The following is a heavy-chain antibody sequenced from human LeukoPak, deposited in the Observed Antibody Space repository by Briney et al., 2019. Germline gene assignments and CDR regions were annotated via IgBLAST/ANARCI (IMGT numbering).Heavy chain of an antibody. CDR2: IYYSGTT. CDR3: ARVSWRYYNGMDV. CDR1: GGAIVSGDYS. Sequence: SETLSLTCTVSGGAIVSGDYSWSWIRQAPGRGLEWIGCIYYSGTTHYNPSLKSRGTISLDTSKNQFSLKLTSVTAADTAVYYCARVSWRYYNGMDVWGQGTTATVSS. J-gene: IGHJ6*02. D-gene: IGHD6-13*01. V-gene: IGHV4-30-4*01.